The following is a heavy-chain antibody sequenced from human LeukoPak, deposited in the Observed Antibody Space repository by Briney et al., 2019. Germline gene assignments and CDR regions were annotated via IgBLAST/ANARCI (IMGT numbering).Heavy chain of an antibody. V-gene: IGHV3-23*01. D-gene: IGHD3-22*01. CDR2: INDSGGRT. Sequence: GGSLRLSCAVSGLTLSNYGMSWLRQAAAKGLKWVAGINDSGGRTYYADSVKGRFTISRDTPKNTLYLQMNSLRAEDTAVYFCAKRGVVIRVILVGFHKEANYFDSWGQGALVSVSS. J-gene: IGHJ4*02. CDR1: GLTLSNYG. CDR3: AKRGVVIRVILVGFHKEANYFDS.